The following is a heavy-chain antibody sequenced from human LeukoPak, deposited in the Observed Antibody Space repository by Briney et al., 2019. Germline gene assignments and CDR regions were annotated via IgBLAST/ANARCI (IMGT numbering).Heavy chain of an antibody. CDR2: MYYSGNT. D-gene: IGHD1-26*01. J-gene: IGHJ5*02. CDR1: GGSLSSSDYH. CDR3: GRCSSGSYNWFDP. V-gene: IGHV4-39*01. Sequence: SETLSLTCTVSGGSLSSSDYHWGWIRQPPGKGLEWIGSMYYSGNTYYNPSLKSRVTISADTSKNQFSMKLSSVTAADTAVYYCGRCSSGSYNWFDPWGQGTLVTVSS.